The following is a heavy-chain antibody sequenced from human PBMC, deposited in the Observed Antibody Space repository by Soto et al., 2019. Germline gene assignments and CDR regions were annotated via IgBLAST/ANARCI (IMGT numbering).Heavy chain of an antibody. CDR3: ARSGGDGSGTYYRHYFDY. Sequence: SETLSLTCXVYVGSFSVYYWSWIRQPQGKGLEWIGEVNHIESTNYNPSLKSRVTMSVDTPKNQFSLKLDSVTAADTAVYYCARSGGDGSGTYYRHYFDYWGHGNLVTVSS. CDR1: VGSFSVYY. V-gene: IGHV4-34*01. CDR2: VNHIEST. J-gene: IGHJ4*01. D-gene: IGHD3-10*01.